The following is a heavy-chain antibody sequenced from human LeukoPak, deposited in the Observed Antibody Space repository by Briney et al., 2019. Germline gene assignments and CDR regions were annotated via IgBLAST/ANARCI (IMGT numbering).Heavy chain of an antibody. CDR1: GGSISSYY. CDR3: ASTAYLRYCSGGSCQSSLDAFDI. V-gene: IGHV4-4*09. CDR2: VYHSGST. Sequence: PSETLSFTCTGPGGSISSYYWSWIRQPPGNGLKWSVCVYHSGSTNYNPSLKSRVTISVDTSSNQFSLELSSVTAADTAVYYCASTAYLRYCSGGSCQSSLDAFDIWGQGTMVTVSS. D-gene: IGHD2-15*01. J-gene: IGHJ3*02.